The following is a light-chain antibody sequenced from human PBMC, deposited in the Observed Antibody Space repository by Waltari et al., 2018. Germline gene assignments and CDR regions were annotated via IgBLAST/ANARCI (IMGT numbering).Light chain of an antibody. V-gene: IGKV3-15*01. Sequence: ELVMTKSPATLSVSPGERATFSCRASQSVNSNLAWYQQKPGQAPRLLISGASTRATGIPGRFSGSGSGTEFTLTISSLQSEDSAVYYCQQYNNWPATFGQGTKVEIK. J-gene: IGKJ1*01. CDR2: GAS. CDR3: QQYNNWPAT. CDR1: QSVNSN.